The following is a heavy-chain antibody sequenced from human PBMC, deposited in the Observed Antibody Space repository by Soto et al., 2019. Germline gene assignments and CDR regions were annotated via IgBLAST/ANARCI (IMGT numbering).Heavy chain of an antibody. D-gene: IGHD2-2*02. Sequence: SETLSLTCTVSGGSISSGDYYWSWIRQPPGKGLEWIGYIYYSGSTYYNPSLRSRVTISVDTSKNQFSLKLSSVTAADTAVYYCYKMGAWGCSSTSCYTRYYYGMDVWGQGTTVTVSS. V-gene: IGHV4-30-4*01. CDR3: YKMGAWGCSSTSCYTRYYYGMDV. J-gene: IGHJ6*02. CDR1: GGSISSGDYY. CDR2: IYYSGST.